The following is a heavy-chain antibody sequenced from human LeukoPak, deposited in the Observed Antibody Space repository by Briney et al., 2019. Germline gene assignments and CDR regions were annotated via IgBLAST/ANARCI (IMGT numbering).Heavy chain of an antibody. D-gene: IGHD3-9*01. Sequence: PSETLSLTCTVSGGSISSSSYYWGWIRQPPGKGLEWIGEINHSGSTNYNPSLKSRVTISVDTSKNQFSLKLSSVTAADTAVYYCARRARERRVKFDYWGQGTLVTVSS. J-gene: IGHJ4*02. CDR3: ARRARERRVKFDY. CDR1: GGSISSSSYY. V-gene: IGHV4-39*07. CDR2: INHSGST.